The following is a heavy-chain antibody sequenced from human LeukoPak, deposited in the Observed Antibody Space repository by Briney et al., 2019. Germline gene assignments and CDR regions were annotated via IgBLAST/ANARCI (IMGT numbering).Heavy chain of an antibody. CDR3: ARQDGEGTYYFDS. CDR1: GYSFTFYW. J-gene: IGHJ4*02. D-gene: IGHD3-10*01. CDR2: IYPGDSET. Sequence: GVALQISCQGSGYSFTFYWIAWVRQMPGKGLEWMGIIYPGDSETTYSPSFQGQVSISVDKSISTAYLQWGSLKASDTALYYRARQDGEGTYYFDSWGQGTLVTVS. V-gene: IGHV5-51*01.